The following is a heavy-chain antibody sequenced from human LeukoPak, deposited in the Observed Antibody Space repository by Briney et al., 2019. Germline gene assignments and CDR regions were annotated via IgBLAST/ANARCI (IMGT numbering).Heavy chain of an antibody. CDR1: GGSISSYY. CDR2: IYYSGST. V-gene: IGHV4-59*08. CDR3: ARRETAMEEFDY. D-gene: IGHD5-18*01. Sequence: SETLSLTCTVSGGSISSYYWSWIRQPPGKGLEGIGYIYYSGSTNYNPSLKSRVPISVDTSKNQFSLNLHAVTAADTAVYYCARRETAMEEFDYWGQGTLVTVSS. J-gene: IGHJ4*02.